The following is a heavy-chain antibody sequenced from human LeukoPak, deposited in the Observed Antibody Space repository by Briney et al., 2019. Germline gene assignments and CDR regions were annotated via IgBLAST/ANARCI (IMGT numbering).Heavy chain of an antibody. J-gene: IGHJ4*02. V-gene: IGHV4-34*01. D-gene: IGHD5-18*01. CDR1: GGSLSGYY. Sequence: SETLSLTCAVYGGSLSGYYWSWFRQPPGKGLEWIGEMHYTGATNYSPSLKSRVTISVDTSKNQLSLKLSSVTAADTAVYYCARGYSYGLGSVWGQGTLVTVSS. CDR2: MHYTGAT. CDR3: ARGYSYGLGSV.